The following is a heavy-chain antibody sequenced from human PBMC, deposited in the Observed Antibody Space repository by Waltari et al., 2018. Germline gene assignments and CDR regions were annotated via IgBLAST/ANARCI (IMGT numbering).Heavy chain of an antibody. Sequence: QVQLQESGPGLVKPSETLSLTCTVSGGSISSHSCGWIRQPPGKGLEWIGYIYYSGSTNYNPSLKSRVTISVDTSKNQFSLKLSSVTAADTAVYYCARYSSSLFDYWGQGTLVTVSS. CDR2: IYYSGST. D-gene: IGHD6-13*01. J-gene: IGHJ4*02. CDR1: GGSISSHS. V-gene: IGHV4-59*11. CDR3: ARYSSSLFDY.